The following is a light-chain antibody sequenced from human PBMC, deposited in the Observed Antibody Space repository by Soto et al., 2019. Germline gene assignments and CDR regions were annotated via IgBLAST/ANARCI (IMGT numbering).Light chain of an antibody. CDR3: QQYDIYPLA. CDR2: KAS. J-gene: IGKJ4*01. CDR1: QSISNW. V-gene: IGKV1-5*03. Sequence: DIQVTQSPSTLSASVGDRVTITCRASQSISNWLAWYQQKPGKAPKYRIYKASNFQSGVPSRYSGSESGTEFTLTNSGLQPDDFASYYCQQYDIYPLAFRGEPSEQIK.